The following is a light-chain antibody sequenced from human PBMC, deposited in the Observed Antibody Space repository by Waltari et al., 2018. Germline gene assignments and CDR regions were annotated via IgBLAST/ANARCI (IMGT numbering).Light chain of an antibody. CDR1: SSDVGTYNF. CDR2: EGG. CDR3: CSLAGGSPYV. Sequence: QSALTQPASVSGSPGQSITISCTGTSSDVGTYNFVSWYQQVPGKAPKLLIYEGGKRPSGVSNRFSVSKSGNTASLTISGLQAEDEADYYCCSLAGGSPYVFGTGTKVTVL. J-gene: IGLJ1*01. V-gene: IGLV2-23*01.